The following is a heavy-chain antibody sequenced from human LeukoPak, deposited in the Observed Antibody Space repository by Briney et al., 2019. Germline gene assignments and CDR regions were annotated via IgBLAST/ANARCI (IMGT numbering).Heavy chain of an antibody. CDR3: AKTRHCSGGSCYPDY. Sequence: PGGSLRLSCAASGFTFSSYAMSWVRQAPGKGLEWVSAIGGSGGSTCYADSVKGRFTISRDNSKNTLYLQMNSLRAVDTAVYYCAKTRHCSGGSCYPDYWGQGTLVTVSS. CDR2: IGGSGGST. J-gene: IGHJ4*02. V-gene: IGHV3-23*01. CDR1: GFTFSSYA. D-gene: IGHD2-15*01.